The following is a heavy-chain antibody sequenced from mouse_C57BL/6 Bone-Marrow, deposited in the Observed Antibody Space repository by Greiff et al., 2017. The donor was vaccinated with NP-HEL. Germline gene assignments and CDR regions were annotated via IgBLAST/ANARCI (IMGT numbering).Heavy chain of an antibody. J-gene: IGHJ4*01. CDR1: GYTFTDYY. D-gene: IGHD1-1*01. CDR2: INPNNGGT. Sequence: EVQLQQSGPELVKPGASVKISCKASGYTFTDYYMNWVKQSHGKSLEWIGDINPNNGGTSYNQKFKGKATLTVDKSSSTAYMELRSLTSEDSAVYYCAKNPPSYYYGSSYDYAMDYWGQGTSVTVSS. CDR3: AKNPPSYYYGSSYDYAMDY. V-gene: IGHV1-26*01.